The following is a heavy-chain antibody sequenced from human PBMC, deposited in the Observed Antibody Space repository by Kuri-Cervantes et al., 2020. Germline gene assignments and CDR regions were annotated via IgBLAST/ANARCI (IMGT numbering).Heavy chain of an antibody. Sequence: GESLKISCAASGFTFSSYSMNWVRQAPGKGLEWVSVISGSGGSTYYADSLKGRFTISRDNSKNTLYLQMNSLRAEDTAVYYCAKDHYYYYYMDVWGKGTTVTVSS. V-gene: IGHV3-23*01. CDR3: AKDHYYYYYMDV. CDR1: GFTFSSYS. J-gene: IGHJ6*03. CDR2: ISGSGGST.